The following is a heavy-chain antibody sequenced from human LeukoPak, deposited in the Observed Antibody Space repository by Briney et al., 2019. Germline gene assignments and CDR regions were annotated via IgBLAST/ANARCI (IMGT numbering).Heavy chain of an antibody. V-gene: IGHV3-21*01. CDR2: ISSSSSYI. D-gene: IGHD2-2*02. CDR3: AKGPRGGAAAIN. J-gene: IGHJ1*01. Sequence: PGGSLRLSCAASGFTFSSYSMNWVRQAPGKGLGWVSSISSSSSYIYYADSVKGRLTISRDNSKNTLYLQMNSLRAEDTAVYYCAKGPRGGAAAINWGQGTLVTVSS. CDR1: GFTFSSYS.